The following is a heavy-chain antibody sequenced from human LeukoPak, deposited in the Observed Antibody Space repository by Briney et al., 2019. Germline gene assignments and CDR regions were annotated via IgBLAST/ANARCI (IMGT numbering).Heavy chain of an antibody. CDR2: MNPNSGNI. J-gene: IGHJ4*02. CDR3: ARAGRYSYDSSGPTD. CDR1: GYTFTSYD. Sequence: ASVKVSCKASGYTFTSYDINWVRQATGQGLEWMGWMNPNSGNIGYAQKFQGRVTMTRNTSLSTAYMELNSLRSDDTAVYYCARAGRYSYDSSGPTDWGQGTLVTVSS. D-gene: IGHD3-22*01. V-gene: IGHV1-8*01.